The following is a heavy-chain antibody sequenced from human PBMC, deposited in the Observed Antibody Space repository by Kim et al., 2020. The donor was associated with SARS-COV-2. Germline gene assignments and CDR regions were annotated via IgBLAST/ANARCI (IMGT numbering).Heavy chain of an antibody. D-gene: IGHD6-19*01. J-gene: IGHJ3*02. Sequence: GGSLRLSCAASGFTFSSYGMHWVRQAPGKGLEWVAVIWYDGSNKYYADSVKGRFTISRDNSKNTLYLQMNSLRAEDTAVYYCARDKGGWGLDGAFDIWGQGTMVTVSS. CDR2: IWYDGSNK. CDR3: ARDKGGWGLDGAFDI. CDR1: GFTFSSYG. V-gene: IGHV3-33*01.